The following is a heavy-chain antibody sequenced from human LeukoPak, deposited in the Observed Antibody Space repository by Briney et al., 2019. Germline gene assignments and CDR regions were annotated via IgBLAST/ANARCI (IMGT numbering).Heavy chain of an antibody. D-gene: IGHD1-26*01. CDR3: ARESLGPPYYFDY. V-gene: IGHV4-61*02. CDR2: IYTSGST. CDR1: GASISSGTDY. J-gene: IGHJ4*02. Sequence: SQTLSLTCNVSGASISSGTDYWSWIRQPAGKGLEWIGRIYTSGSTKYNPSLKSRATISIDTSKNQFSLKLTSATAADTTVYYCARESLGPPYYFDYWGQGTLVTVSS.